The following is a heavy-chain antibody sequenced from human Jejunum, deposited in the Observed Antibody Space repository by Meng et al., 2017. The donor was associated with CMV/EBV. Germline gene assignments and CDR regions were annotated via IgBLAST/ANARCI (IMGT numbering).Heavy chain of an antibody. J-gene: IGHJ5*02. D-gene: IGHD5-18*01. V-gene: IGHV3-23*01. CDR2: ISDSGGST. Sequence: LSCAASGFTCSSYAMSGVRQAPGKGLEWVSSISDSGGSTYYADSVKGRFTISRDNSNNTLYLQMNSLRAEDTAVYYCAKRDTTSAWGQGTLGTVSS. CDR1: GFTCSSYA. CDR3: AKRDTTSA.